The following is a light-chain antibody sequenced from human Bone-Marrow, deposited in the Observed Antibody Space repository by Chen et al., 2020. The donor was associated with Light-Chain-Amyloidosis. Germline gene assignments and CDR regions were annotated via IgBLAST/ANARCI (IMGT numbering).Light chain of an antibody. Sequence: EIVLTQSPGTLSLSPGEGANLSCRASQTISSNYLTWYQQKFGQPPRLLIYGSSSRAPGIPDRFTGSGSGTDFTLTINRLEPEDFAMYYCQQYGTSPLTFGGGTKVEIK. CDR3: QQYGTSPLT. CDR2: GSS. J-gene: IGKJ4*01. V-gene: IGKV3-20*01. CDR1: QTISSNY.